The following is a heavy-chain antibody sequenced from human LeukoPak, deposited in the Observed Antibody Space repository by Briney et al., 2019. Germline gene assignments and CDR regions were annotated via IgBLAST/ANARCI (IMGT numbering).Heavy chain of an antibody. J-gene: IGHJ2*01. CDR3: ARRSHGDWFYFDL. Sequence: PSETLSLTCAVYGGSFSGYYWSWIRQPPGKGLEWIGEINHSGSTNYNPSLKSRVTISVDTSKNQFSLNLSSVTAADTAVYYCARRSHGDWFYFDLWGRGTLVTVSS. CDR2: INHSGST. V-gene: IGHV4-34*01. CDR1: GGSFSGYY. D-gene: IGHD3/OR15-3a*01.